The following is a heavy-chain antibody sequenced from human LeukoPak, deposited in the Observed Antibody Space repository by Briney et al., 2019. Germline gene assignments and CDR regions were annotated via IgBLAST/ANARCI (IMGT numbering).Heavy chain of an antibody. CDR3: ARGVATMCDY. J-gene: IGHJ4*02. V-gene: IGHV3-23*01. CDR1: GFTFNNYA. Sequence: GGSLRLSCAASGFTFNNYAMSWVRQAPGKGLEWVSAISGSDAGTYYADSVKGRFTISRDNAKNSLYLQMNSLRAEDTAVYYCARGVATMCDYWGQGTLVTVSS. D-gene: IGHD5-12*01. CDR2: ISGSDAGT.